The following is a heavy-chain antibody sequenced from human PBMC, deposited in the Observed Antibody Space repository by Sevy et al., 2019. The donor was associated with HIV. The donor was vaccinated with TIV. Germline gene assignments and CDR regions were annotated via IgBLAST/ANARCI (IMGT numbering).Heavy chain of an antibody. Sequence: GGSLRLSCEASGFTFSPYWMTWVRQAPGKGLEWVSYISSSGSTIYYADSVKGRFTISRDNAKNSLYLQMNTLRAEDTAVYYCARAGGPTGLDYWGQGTLVTVSS. CDR1: GFTFSPYW. V-gene: IGHV3-48*01. D-gene: IGHD4-17*01. CDR2: ISSSGSTI. CDR3: ARAGGPTGLDY. J-gene: IGHJ4*02.